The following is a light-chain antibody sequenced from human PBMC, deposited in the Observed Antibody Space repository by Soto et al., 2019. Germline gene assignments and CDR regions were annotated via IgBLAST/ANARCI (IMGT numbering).Light chain of an antibody. CDR2: EVT. J-gene: IGLJ1*01. V-gene: IGLV2-14*01. CDR1: SSDIGGYNY. Sequence: QSALTQPASVSGSPGQSITISCTGGSSDIGGYNYVSWFQQHPGKAPKLMIYEVTNRPSGVSNRFSGSKSGSMASLTISGLQAEDEADYYCSSYTSSNTLVFGTGTKVTVL. CDR3: SSYTSSNTLV.